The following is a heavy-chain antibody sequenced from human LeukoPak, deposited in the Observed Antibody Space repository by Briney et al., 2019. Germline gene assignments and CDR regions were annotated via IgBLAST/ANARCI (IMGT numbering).Heavy chain of an antibody. V-gene: IGHV1-69*13. J-gene: IGHJ3*02. CDR1: GGTFSSYA. Sequence: SVKVSCKASGGTFSSYAISWVRQAPGQGLEWMGGIIPIFGTANYAQEFQGRVTITADESTSTAYMELSSLRSEDTAVYYCARDLSYLDAFDIWGQGTMVTVSS. CDR3: ARDLSYLDAFDI. D-gene: IGHD5-18*01. CDR2: IIPIFGTA.